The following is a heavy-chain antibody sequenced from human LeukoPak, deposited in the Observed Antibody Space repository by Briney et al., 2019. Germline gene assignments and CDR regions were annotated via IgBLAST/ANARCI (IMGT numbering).Heavy chain of an antibody. CDR1: GFTFSSYA. V-gene: IGHV3-23*01. CDR3: AKDQYYYDSSGYYQYYFDY. J-gene: IGHJ4*02. CDR2: ISGSGGST. D-gene: IGHD3-22*01. Sequence: GGSLRLSCAASGFTFSSYAMSWVRQAPGKGLEWVSAISGSGGSTYYADSAKGRFTISRDNSKNTLYLQMNSLRAEDTAVYYCAKDQYYYDSSGYYQYYFDYWGQGTLVTVSS.